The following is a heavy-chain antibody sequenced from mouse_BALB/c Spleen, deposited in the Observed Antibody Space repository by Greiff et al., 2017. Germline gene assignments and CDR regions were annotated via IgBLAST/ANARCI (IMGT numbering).Heavy chain of an antibody. CDR2: IWRGGST. J-gene: IGHJ2*01. V-gene: IGHV2-5-1*01. CDR1: GFSLTSYG. D-gene: IGHD1-1*01. Sequence: QVQLQQSGPSLVQPSQSLSITCTVSGFSLTSYGVHWVRQSPGKGLEWLGVIWRGGSTDYNAAFMSRLSITKDNSKSQVFFKMNSLQADDTAIYYCAKNEDSTGVYFDYWGQGTTLTVSS. CDR3: AKNEDSTGVYFDY.